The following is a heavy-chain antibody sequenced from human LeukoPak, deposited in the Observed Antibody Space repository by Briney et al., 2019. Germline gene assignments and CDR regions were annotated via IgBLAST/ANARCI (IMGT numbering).Heavy chain of an antibody. Sequence: ASVKVSCKASGYTFTGYYMHWVRQAPGQGLEWMGWINPNSGGTIYAQKFQGRVTMTEDTSTDTAYMELSSLRSDDTAVYYCARDVGYIMATKIDYWGQGTLVTVSS. D-gene: IGHD5-12*01. V-gene: IGHV1-2*02. CDR2: INPNSGGT. CDR3: ARDVGYIMATKIDY. CDR1: GYTFTGYY. J-gene: IGHJ4*02.